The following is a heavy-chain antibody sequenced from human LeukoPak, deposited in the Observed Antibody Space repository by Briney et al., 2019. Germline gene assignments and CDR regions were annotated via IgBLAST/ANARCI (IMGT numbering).Heavy chain of an antibody. V-gene: IGHV1-2*02. J-gene: IGHJ4*02. CDR1: GYTFTGYY. Sequence: ASVKVSCKASGYTFTGYYMHWVRQAPGQGLEWMGWMNPNSGGTNYAQKFQGRVTMTRDTSISTAYLQWSSLKASDTAIYYCARPHYGDHGRLLWGQGAQVTVSS. CDR2: MNPNSGGT. CDR3: ARPHYGDHGRLL. D-gene: IGHD4-17*01.